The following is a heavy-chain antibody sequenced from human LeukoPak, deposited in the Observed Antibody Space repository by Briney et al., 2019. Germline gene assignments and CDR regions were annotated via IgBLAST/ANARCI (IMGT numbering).Heavy chain of an antibody. CDR2: INHSGST. D-gene: IGHD6-13*01. V-gene: IGHV4-34*01. Sequence: PSETLSLTCAVYGGSFSGYYWSWIRQPPGKGLEWIGEINHSGSTNYNPSLKSRVTISVDTSKNQFSLKLSSVTAADTAVYYCASMYSSSWYEIDYWGQGTLVTVSS. CDR1: GGSFSGYY. J-gene: IGHJ4*02. CDR3: ASMYSSSWYEIDY.